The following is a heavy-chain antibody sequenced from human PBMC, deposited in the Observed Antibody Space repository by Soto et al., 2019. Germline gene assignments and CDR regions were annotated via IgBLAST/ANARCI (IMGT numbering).Heavy chain of an antibody. J-gene: IGHJ4*02. V-gene: IGHV1-18*01. Sequence: EASVKVSCKASGYTFTNYGLSWVRQAPGQGLEWMGWISAYNGNTKYAQKLQGRVTMTIDTSTSTAYMDLRSLRSDDTAVYYCARDLWSIAVAGFELDYWGQGTMVTVSS. CDR2: ISAYNGNT. CDR3: ARDLWSIAVAGFELDY. CDR1: GYTFTNYG. D-gene: IGHD6-19*01.